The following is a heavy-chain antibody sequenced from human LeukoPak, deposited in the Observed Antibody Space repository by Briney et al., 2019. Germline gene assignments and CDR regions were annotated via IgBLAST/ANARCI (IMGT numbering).Heavy chain of an antibody. Sequence: PGGSLRLSCTASGFTFSDYAMTWVRQAPGKGLEWVSCMSGIGGSFFYADSVKGRFTISRDNSKNTLYLQMNSLRGDDTAVYYCAKDRSSTWYPSYMDVWGKGTTVTVSS. V-gene: IGHV3-23*01. CDR1: GFTFSDYA. J-gene: IGHJ6*03. D-gene: IGHD6-13*01. CDR3: AKDRSSTWYPSYMDV. CDR2: MSGIGGSF.